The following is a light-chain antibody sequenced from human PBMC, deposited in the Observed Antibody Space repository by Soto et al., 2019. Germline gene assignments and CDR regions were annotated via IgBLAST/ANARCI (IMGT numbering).Light chain of an antibody. CDR1: SGDIGSYNH. J-gene: IGLJ1*01. V-gene: IGLV2-14*01. CDR3: SSYTNINTRAGV. Sequence: QSVLTQPASVSGSPGQSITISCTGTSGDIGSYNHVSWYQQHPGKAPKLIIYEVTDRPSGVSNRFSGSKSGNTASLTISGLQAEDEAEYYCSSYTNINTRAGVFGTGTKVTVL. CDR2: EVT.